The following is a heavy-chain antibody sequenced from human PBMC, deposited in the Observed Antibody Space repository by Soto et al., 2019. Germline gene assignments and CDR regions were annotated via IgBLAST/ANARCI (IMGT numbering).Heavy chain of an antibody. J-gene: IGHJ2*01. D-gene: IGHD6-19*01. V-gene: IGHV1-69*12. Sequence: QVQLVQSGAEVKKPGSSVKVSCKASGGTFNRYAISWLRQAPGQGPEWMGGITPMFGTGNYAQKFQGRVTITADESPTTVHMELRRLTSEDTAVYYCAQTLGSAVAGPGRFDLWGRGTRVIVSS. CDR3: AQTLGSAVAGPGRFDL. CDR2: ITPMFGTG. CDR1: GGTFNRYA.